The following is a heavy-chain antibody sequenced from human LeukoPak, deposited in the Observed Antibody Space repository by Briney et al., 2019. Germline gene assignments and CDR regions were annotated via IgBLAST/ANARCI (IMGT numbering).Heavy chain of an antibody. CDR1: GDSISSYY. Sequence: PSETLSLTCTVSGDSISSYYWSWIRQPPGKGLEWVASISYSGSTNYNPSLKSRVTISLDTSKNQFSLKLSSMTAADTAVYYCARRVLESSLISDRNWLAPWGQGTLVTVSS. CDR2: ISYSGST. J-gene: IGHJ5*02. V-gene: IGHV4-59*08. CDR3: ARRVLESSLISDRNWLAP. D-gene: IGHD2-8*01.